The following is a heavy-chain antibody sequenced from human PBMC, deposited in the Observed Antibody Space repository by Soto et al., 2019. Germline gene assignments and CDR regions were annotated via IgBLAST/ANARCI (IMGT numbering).Heavy chain of an antibody. CDR1: GYSFTSYW. CDR3: ARSTYYYDSSGYYDPSYYYGMDV. J-gene: IGHJ6*02. Sequence: PGESLKISCKGSGYSFTSYWIGWVRQMPWKGLEWMGIIYPGDSDTRYSPSFQGQVTISADKSISTAYLQWSSLKASDTAMYYCARSTYYYDSSGYYDPSYYYGMDVWGQGTTVTVSS. D-gene: IGHD3-22*01. V-gene: IGHV5-51*01. CDR2: IYPGDSDT.